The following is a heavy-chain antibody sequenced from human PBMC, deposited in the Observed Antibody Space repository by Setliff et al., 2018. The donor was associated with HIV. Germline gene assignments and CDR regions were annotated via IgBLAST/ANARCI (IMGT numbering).Heavy chain of an antibody. CDR2: IYYTGTT. J-gene: IGHJ5*02. CDR3: ARGLWFGGSYWFDP. D-gene: IGHD3-10*01. Sequence: PSETLSLTCSVSGGSISRVGYYWSWIRQPPGKGLEWIGYIYYTGTTKNNPSLKSRVTMSIDTSKNQFSLKLSSVTAADTAVYYCARGLWFGGSYWFDPWGQGTLVTVSS. CDR1: GGSISRVGYY. V-gene: IGHV4-61*08.